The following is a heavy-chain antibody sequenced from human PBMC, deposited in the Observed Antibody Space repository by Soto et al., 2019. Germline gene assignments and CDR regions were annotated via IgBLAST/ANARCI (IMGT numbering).Heavy chain of an antibody. D-gene: IGHD3-9*01. J-gene: IGHJ6*03. Sequence: ASVKVSCKASGGSFISYIFTWVRQAPGQGLEWMGRSIPIQGRADYALKFQDRVTITADRSTQTVYMELRSLRPEDTALYYCSKSLVFVDHAYMDVWAKGNTVTVSS. CDR2: SIPIQGRA. V-gene: IGHV1-69*02. CDR3: SKSLVFVDHAYMDV. CDR1: GGSFISYI.